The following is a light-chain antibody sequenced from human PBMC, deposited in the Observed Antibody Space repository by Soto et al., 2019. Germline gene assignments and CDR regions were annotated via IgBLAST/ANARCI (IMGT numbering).Light chain of an antibody. V-gene: IGKV4-1*01. Sequence: IVRSQSPAALAVSLCGRATINCQSSQSVLYSSNNKNYLAWYQQKPGQPPKLLIYWASTRESGVPDRFSGSGSGTDFTLTISSLQAEDVAVYYCQQYYSTPLTFGGGTNVHIK. CDR3: QQYYSTPLT. J-gene: IGKJ4*01. CDR1: QSVLYSSNNKNY. CDR2: WAS.